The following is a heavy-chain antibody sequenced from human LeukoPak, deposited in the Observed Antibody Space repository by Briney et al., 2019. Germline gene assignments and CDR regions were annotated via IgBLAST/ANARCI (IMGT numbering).Heavy chain of an antibody. CDR1: GFTLSSHG. Sequence: GRSLRLSCAGSGFTLSSHGMHWVRQAPGKGLEWVAVIGSDGHTKYYADSLKGRFTISRDNSKNTLYLEMNSLRDEDTAVYYCAKEGAWGNWYFDLWGRGTLVTVSS. V-gene: IGHV3-30*18. D-gene: IGHD3-16*01. CDR2: IGSDGHTK. CDR3: AKEGAWGNWYFDL. J-gene: IGHJ2*01.